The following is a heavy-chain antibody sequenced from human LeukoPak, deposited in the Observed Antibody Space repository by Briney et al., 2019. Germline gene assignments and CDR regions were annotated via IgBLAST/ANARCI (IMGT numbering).Heavy chain of an antibody. D-gene: IGHD6-13*01. CDR1: GFTFSSYA. Sequence: GGSLRLSCAASGFTFSSYAMSWVRQAPGKGLEWVSSISSSSSYIYYADSVKGRFTISRDNAKNSLYLQMNSLRAEDTAVYYCAREGARIAAAGTDYWGQGTLVTVSS. CDR2: ISSSSSYI. J-gene: IGHJ4*02. V-gene: IGHV3-21*01. CDR3: AREGARIAAAGTDY.